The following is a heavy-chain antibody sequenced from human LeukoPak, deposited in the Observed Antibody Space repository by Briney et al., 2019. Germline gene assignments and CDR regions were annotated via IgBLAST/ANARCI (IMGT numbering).Heavy chain of an antibody. V-gene: IGHV4-30-4*07. J-gene: IGHJ4*02. CDR3: ARGHSSGYYASTLFDY. CDR1: GYSISSGYS. CDR2: IYYSGST. D-gene: IGHD3-22*01. Sequence: PSETLSLTCSVSGYSISSGYSWSWIRQPPGKGLEWVGYIYYSGSTYYNSSLKSRVTISVDTSKNQFSQKLSSVTAADTAVYYCARGHSSGYYASTLFDYWGQGTLVTVSS.